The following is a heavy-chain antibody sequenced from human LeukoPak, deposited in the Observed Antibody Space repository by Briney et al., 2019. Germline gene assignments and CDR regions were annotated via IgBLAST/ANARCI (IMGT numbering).Heavy chain of an antibody. CDR2: INHSGST. J-gene: IGHJ5*02. Sequence: PSETLSLTCTVSGGSISSGSYYWSWIRQPPGKGLEWIGEINHSGSTNYNPSLKSRVTISVDTSKNQFSLKLSSVTAADTDVYYCARKGSSWYIPRGNWFDPWGQGTLVTVSS. D-gene: IGHD6-13*01. CDR1: GGSISSGSYY. V-gene: IGHV4-39*07. CDR3: ARKGSSWYIPRGNWFDP.